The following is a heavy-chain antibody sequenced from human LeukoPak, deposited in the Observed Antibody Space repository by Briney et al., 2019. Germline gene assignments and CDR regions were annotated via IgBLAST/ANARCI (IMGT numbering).Heavy chain of an antibody. J-gene: IGHJ4*02. D-gene: IGHD2-8*01. Sequence: SETLSLTCTVSGGSISSYYWSWIRQPPGKGLEWIGYIYYSGSTNYNPSLKSRVTMSVDTSKNQFSLKLSSVTAADTAVYYCARAYCANGVCYQGFDYWGQGTLVTVSS. CDR1: GGSISSYY. CDR2: IYYSGST. V-gene: IGHV4-59*12. CDR3: ARAYCANGVCYQGFDY.